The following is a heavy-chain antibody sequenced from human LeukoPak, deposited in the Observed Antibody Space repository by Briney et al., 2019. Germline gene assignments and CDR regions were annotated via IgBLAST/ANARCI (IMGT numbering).Heavy chain of an antibody. CDR3: AKDRQLWSYYYYMDV. J-gene: IGHJ6*03. CDR1: GFTFSSYA. V-gene: IGHV3-23*01. D-gene: IGHD5-18*01. Sequence: GGSLRLSCAASGFTFSSYAMSWVRQAPGKGLEWVSAISGSGGSTYYADSVKGRFTISRDNSKNTLYLQMNSLRAEDTAVYYCAKDRQLWSYYYYMDVWGKGTTVTVSS. CDR2: ISGSGGST.